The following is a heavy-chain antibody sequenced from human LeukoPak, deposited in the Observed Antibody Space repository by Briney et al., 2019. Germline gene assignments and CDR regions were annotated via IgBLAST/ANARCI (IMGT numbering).Heavy chain of an antibody. V-gene: IGHV3-7*01. J-gene: IGHJ4*02. CDR3: TNWGDTWGLDF. CDR1: GFTLSDWW. CDR2: IKEDGSVK. D-gene: IGHD7-27*01. Sequence: PGGSLRLSCAASGFTLSDWWMSWVRQAPGKGLEWVANIKEDGSVKSYVGSVKGRFTISRDNAKNSLYLQMNSLSAEDTAVYYCTNWGDTWGLDFWGQGILVSASS.